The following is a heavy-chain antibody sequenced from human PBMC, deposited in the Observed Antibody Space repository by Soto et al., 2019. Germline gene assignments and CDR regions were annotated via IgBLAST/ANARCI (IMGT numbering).Heavy chain of an antibody. CDR1: GFTFSSYA. J-gene: IGHJ6*02. V-gene: IGHV3-23*01. CDR3: AKDSTAGYNYYYYGMDV. Sequence: GGSLRLSCAASGFTFSSYAMSWVRQAPGKGLEWVSAISGSGGSTYYADSVKGRFTISRDNSKNTLYLQMNSLRAEDTAVYYCAKDSTAGYNYYYYGMDVWGQGTTVTVSS. CDR2: ISGSGGST. D-gene: IGHD2-2*01.